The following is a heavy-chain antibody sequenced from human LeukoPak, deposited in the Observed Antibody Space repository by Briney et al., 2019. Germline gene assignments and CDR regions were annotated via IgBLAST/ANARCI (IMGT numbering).Heavy chain of an antibody. J-gene: IGHJ3*01. CDR2: VYGGGST. CDR1: GFTVSNNY. Sequence: PGGSLRLSCAASGFTVSNNYMSWVRQAPGXGLEWVSVVYGGGSTYYADSVKGRLTISRDNSKNSLYLQMNSLRTEDTAVYYCAKANPLIVGARAGGPINFWGQGTMVTVSS. V-gene: IGHV3-53*05. D-gene: IGHD1-26*01. CDR3: AKANPLIVGARAGGPINF.